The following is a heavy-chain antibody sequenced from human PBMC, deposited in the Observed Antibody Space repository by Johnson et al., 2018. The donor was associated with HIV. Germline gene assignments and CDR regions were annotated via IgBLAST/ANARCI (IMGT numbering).Heavy chain of an antibody. Sequence: VQLVESGGGLVQPGGSLRLSCAASGFTFSSYDMHWVRQATGKGLEWVSAIGTAGDTYYPGSVKGRFTISRDNARNSLYLQMNSLRAEDTALYYCARGKGAAVGLDAFDIWGQGTMVTVSS. CDR1: GFTFSSYD. CDR3: ARGKGAAVGLDAFDI. CDR2: IGTAGDT. D-gene: IGHD6-13*01. V-gene: IGHV3-13*01. J-gene: IGHJ3*02.